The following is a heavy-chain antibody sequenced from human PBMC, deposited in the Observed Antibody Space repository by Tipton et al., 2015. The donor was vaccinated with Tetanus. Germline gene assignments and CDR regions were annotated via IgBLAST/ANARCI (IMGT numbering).Heavy chain of an antibody. J-gene: IGHJ4*02. CDR2: IYYSGST. Sequence: TLSLTCAVYGGSFSGYYWSWIRQPPGKGLEWIGSIYYSGSTYYNPSLKSRVTISVDTSKNQFSLKLSSVTAADTAVYYCTRRTGSGSYPWDYFDYWGQGTLVTVSS. CDR3: TRRTGSGSYPWDYFDY. V-gene: IGHV4-34*01. CDR1: GGSFSGYY. D-gene: IGHD3-10*01.